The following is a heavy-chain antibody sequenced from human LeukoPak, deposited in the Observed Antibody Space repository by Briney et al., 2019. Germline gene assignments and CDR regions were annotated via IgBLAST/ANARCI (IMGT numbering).Heavy chain of an antibody. Sequence: MPSETLSLTCTVSGGSISSYYWSWIRQPPGKGLEWIGYIYHSGSTNYNPSLKSRVTISVDTSKNQFSLKLSSVTAADTAVYYCASFRTGYSYGGFDYWGQGTLVTVSS. J-gene: IGHJ4*02. CDR2: IYHSGST. CDR1: GGSISSYY. V-gene: IGHV4-59*01. CDR3: ASFRTGYSYGGFDY. D-gene: IGHD5-18*01.